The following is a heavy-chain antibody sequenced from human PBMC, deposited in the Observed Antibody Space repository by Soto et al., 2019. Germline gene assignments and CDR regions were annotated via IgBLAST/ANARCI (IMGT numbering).Heavy chain of an antibody. D-gene: IGHD2-8*01. J-gene: IGHJ4*02. CDR2: VSPTGDTV. V-gene: IGHV3-9*01. CDR1: GFRFEQYV. Sequence: VQVVASGGGLVQPGRSLRLSCAVSGFRFEQYVMHWVRQAPGKGLECVSTVSPTGDTVAYADSVEGRFNVSRDNAKNSLFLKMNSLKGADTAFYYCLKDAPNGTIDDWGQGTLVTVSS. CDR3: LKDAPNGTIDD.